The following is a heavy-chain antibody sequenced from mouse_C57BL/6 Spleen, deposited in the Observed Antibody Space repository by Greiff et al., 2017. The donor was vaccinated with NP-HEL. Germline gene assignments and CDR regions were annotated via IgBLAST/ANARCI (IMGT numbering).Heavy chain of an antibody. CDR2: INPNNGGT. V-gene: IGHV1-26*01. J-gene: IGHJ4*01. Sequence: VQLQQSGPELVKPGASVKISCKASGYTFTDYYMNWVKQSHGKSLEWIGDINPNNGGTSYNQKFKGKATLTVDKSSSTAYMELRSLTSEDSAVEYCARQLRLRAMDYWGQGTSVTVSS. D-gene: IGHD3-2*02. CDR1: GYTFTDYY. CDR3: ARQLRLRAMDY.